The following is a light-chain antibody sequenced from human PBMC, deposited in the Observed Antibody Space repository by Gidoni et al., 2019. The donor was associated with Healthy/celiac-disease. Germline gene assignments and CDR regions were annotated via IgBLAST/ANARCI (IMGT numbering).Light chain of an antibody. CDR1: SPHLGSNT. V-gene: IGLV1-44*01. Sequence: QSVLTQPPSASGTPGQRVTISCSGSSPHLGSNTVNLYQQLPGNAPPLLIYSKNQRPSAVPARFSGSKSGTSASLAISGLQSEDEADYYCAAWDASLNGWVFGGGTKLTVL. J-gene: IGLJ3*02. CDR3: AAWDASLNGWV. CDR2: SKN.